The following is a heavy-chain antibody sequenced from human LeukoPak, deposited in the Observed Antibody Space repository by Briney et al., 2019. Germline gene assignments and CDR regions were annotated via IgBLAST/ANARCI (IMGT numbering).Heavy chain of an antibody. Sequence: PAGGPLRLSCAASGFTLRHYLMLGAPQAPGKGLEWVAVRSYDGSKKYYADSVKGRFTISRDNSKNTLYLQMNSLRAEDTAVYYCAKALQGNIVATIWTPFDYWGQGTLVTVSS. D-gene: IGHD5-12*01. J-gene: IGHJ4*02. CDR1: GFTLRHYL. CDR2: RSYDGSKK. CDR3: AKALQGNIVATIWTPFDY. V-gene: IGHV3-30*07.